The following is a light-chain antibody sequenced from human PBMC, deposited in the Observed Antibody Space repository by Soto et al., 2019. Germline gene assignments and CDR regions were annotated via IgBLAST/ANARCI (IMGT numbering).Light chain of an antibody. CDR1: QSVSNNY. CDR3: QQRSNWPPT. Sequence: EIVLTQSPGTLSLSPGEIATLYFSASQSVSNNYLAWYHQKPGQAPRLIIYDASNRATGIPARFSGSGSGTDFTLTISSLEPEDFAVYYCQQRSNWPPTFGQGTKVDIK. J-gene: IGKJ1*01. V-gene: IGKV3-11*01. CDR2: DAS.